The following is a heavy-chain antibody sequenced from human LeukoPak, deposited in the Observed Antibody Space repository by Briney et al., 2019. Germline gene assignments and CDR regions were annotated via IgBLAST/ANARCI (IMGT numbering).Heavy chain of an antibody. V-gene: IGHV3-30*02. CDR2: VRYDGDLQ. CDR1: GFAFSTYW. CDR3: VKESLEGDT. J-gene: IGHJ5*02. D-gene: IGHD1-1*01. Sequence: PGGSLRLSCAASGFAFSTYWMNWVRQAPGKGLDWVAFVRYDGDLQFYADSVQGRFTISRDNSKNTVDLQMNRLRIEDTAVYYCVKESLEGDTWGQGTLVTVSS.